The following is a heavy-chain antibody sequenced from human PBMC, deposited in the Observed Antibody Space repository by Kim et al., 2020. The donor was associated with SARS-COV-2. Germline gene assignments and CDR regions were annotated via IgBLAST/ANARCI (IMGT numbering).Heavy chain of an antibody. Sequence: GGSLRLSCAESGFTFSSYGMHWVRQAPGKGLEWVAVIWYDGSNKYYADSVKGRFTISRDNSKNTLYLQMNSLRAEDTAVYYCARGATVTTTWFDPWGQGTLVTVSS. CDR1: GFTFSSYG. CDR3: ARGATVTTTWFDP. J-gene: IGHJ5*02. V-gene: IGHV3-33*01. CDR2: IWYDGSNK. D-gene: IGHD4-4*01.